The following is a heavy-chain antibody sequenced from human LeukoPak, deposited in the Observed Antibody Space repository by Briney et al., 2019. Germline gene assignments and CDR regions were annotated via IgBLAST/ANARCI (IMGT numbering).Heavy chain of an antibody. CDR1: GSTFTSYG. V-gene: IGHV1-18*04. CDR3: ARERVGYSYGQPNWFDP. Sequence: ASVKVSCKASGSTFTSYGISWVRQAPGQGLEWVGWISAYNGNTNYAQKLQGRVTMTTDTSTSTAYMELRSLRSDDTAVYYCARERVGYSYGQPNWFDPWGQGTLVTVSS. D-gene: IGHD5-18*01. CDR2: ISAYNGNT. J-gene: IGHJ5*02.